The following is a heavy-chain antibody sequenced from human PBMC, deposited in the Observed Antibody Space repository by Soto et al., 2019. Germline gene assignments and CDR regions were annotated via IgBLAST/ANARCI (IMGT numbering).Heavy chain of an antibody. CDR1: GFTFSSYA. Sequence: PGGSLKLSCAASGFTFSSYAMFWVRQAPGKGLEWVSAISGSAGSTYYADSVKGRFTISRDNSKNTLYLQMNSLRDEDTAVYYCASDSGFEYWGQGTPVTVSS. D-gene: IGHD2-21*02. CDR2: ISGSAGST. V-gene: IGHV3-23*01. CDR3: ASDSGFEY. J-gene: IGHJ4*02.